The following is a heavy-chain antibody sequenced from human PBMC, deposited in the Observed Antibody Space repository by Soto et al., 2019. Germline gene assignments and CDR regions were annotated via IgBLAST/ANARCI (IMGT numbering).Heavy chain of an antibody. CDR2: ISPSGGTT. D-gene: IGHD6-19*01. J-gene: IGHJ4*02. V-gene: IGHV3-23*01. CDR1: GFTFSSYA. Sequence: EVQLLESGGGLVQPGGSLRLSCAASGFTFSSYAMSWVRQAPGKGLEWVSGISPSGGTTYYADSVKGRFIISRDNSKNTLYLQMNGLRVEDTAVYYCANSPTAVAGTTYYFDYWGQGTLVTVSS. CDR3: ANSPTAVAGTTYYFDY.